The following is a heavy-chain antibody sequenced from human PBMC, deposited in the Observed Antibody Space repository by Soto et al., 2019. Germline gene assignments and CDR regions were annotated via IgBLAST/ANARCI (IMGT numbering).Heavy chain of an antibody. V-gene: IGHV1-46*03. J-gene: IGHJ4*02. CDR1: GYTFTSYY. Sequence: QVQLVQSGAEVKKPGASVKVSCKASGYTFTSYYMHWVRQAPGQGLEWMGIINPSGGSTSYAQKFQGRVTMTRDTSTSTVYMELSSLRSEDTAVYYCARDSKRRDYGDYLFDYWGQGTLVTVSS. CDR2: INPSGGST. CDR3: ARDSKRRDYGDYLFDY. D-gene: IGHD4-17*01.